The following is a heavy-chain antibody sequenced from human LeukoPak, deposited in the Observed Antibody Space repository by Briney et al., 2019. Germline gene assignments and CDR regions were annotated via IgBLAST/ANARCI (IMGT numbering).Heavy chain of an antibody. CDR3: AKVDSSDYGDLHIPADY. V-gene: IGHV3-30*18. CDR2: ISYDGSNK. CDR1: GFIFSSYG. D-gene: IGHD4-17*01. Sequence: PGGSLRLSCAASGFIFSSYGMHWVRQAPGKGLEWVAVISYDGSNKYYADSVKGRFTISRDNSKNTLYLQMNSLRVEDTAVYYCAKVDSSDYGDLHIPADYWGQGTLVIVSS. J-gene: IGHJ4*02.